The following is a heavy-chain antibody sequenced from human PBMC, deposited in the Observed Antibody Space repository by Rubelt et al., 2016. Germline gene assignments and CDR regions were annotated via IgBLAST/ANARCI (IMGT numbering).Heavy chain of an antibody. CDR1: GGSISSSSYY. V-gene: IGHV4-39*07. J-gene: IGHJ5*02. CDR2: IYYSGTT. D-gene: IGHD3-10*02. CDR3: ARIVRGGNRGDWFDP. Sequence: QLQLQESGPGLVKPSETLSLTCTVSGGSISSSSYYWGWIRQPPGKGLEWIATIYYSGTTYQNPSLKSRVNILVDTSKNQFSLNLTSVTAADTAVYYCARIVRGGNRGDWFDPWGQGTLVTISS.